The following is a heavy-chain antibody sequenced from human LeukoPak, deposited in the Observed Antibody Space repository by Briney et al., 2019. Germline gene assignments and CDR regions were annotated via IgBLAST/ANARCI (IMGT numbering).Heavy chain of an antibody. CDR1: GFTFSIHW. CDR2: INYDGSSI. CDR3: TREAYYYDSSRSHDAFDI. J-gene: IGHJ3*02. D-gene: IGHD3-22*01. V-gene: IGHV3-74*01. Sequence: PGGSLRLSCAASGFTFSIHWMHWVRQAPGEGLVWVSRINYDGSSINYADSVKGRFTISRDNAKNTLYLQMNSLRAEDTAVYYCTREAYYYDSSRSHDAFDIWGQGTKVTVSS.